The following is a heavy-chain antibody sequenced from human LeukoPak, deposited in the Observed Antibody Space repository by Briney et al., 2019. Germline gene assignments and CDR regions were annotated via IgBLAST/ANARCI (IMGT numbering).Heavy chain of an antibody. D-gene: IGHD6-6*01. CDR3: ANDTLSATARRGDYLDY. Sequence: GGSLRLSCSASGFTFSTYGVHGVREAPGRGLEGVAVMSYEGSNKYYADSVKGRFTISRDNSKNTLYLQMNSLSAEDAALYSGANDTLSATARRGDYLDYWGKGTLVTVSS. V-gene: IGHV3-30*18. CDR1: GFTFSTYG. CDR2: MSYEGSNK. J-gene: IGHJ4*02.